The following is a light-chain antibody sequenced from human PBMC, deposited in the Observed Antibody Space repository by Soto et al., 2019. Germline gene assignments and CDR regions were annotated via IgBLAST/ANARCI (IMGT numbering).Light chain of an antibody. Sequence: EIVMTQSPATLSVSPGERATLSCRASQSVSSNLAWYQQKPGQAPRLLIYGASTRATGIPARFSGSGSGTEFTLTISRLEPEDFAMYYCQQYGSSSYTFGQGTKLEIK. CDR1: QSVSSN. CDR2: GAS. V-gene: IGKV3-15*01. CDR3: QQYGSSSYT. J-gene: IGKJ2*01.